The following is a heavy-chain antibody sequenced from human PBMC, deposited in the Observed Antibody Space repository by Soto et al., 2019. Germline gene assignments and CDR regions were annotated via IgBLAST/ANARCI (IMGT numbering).Heavy chain of an antibody. J-gene: IGHJ5*02. CDR2: INAANGDT. V-gene: IGHV1-3*01. CDR1: GYTFTSYG. Sequence: ASVNVSCKASGYTFTSYGIHWVRQAPGQRLELMGWINAANGDTKYSPKFQGRVTITRXXXXXXAXMXLSXXXSEDTAVYYCVRRHVSATGIDWFDPWGQGTLVTVS. D-gene: IGHD6-13*01. CDR3: VRRHVSATGIDWFDP.